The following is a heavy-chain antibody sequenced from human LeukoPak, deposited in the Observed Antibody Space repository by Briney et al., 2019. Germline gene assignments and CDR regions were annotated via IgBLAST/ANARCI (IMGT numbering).Heavy chain of an antibody. V-gene: IGHV4-39*01. D-gene: IGHD6-19*01. CDR2: IYYSGST. Sequence: PSETLSLTCTVSGGSISSSSYYWGWIRQPPGKGLEWIGSIYYSGSTYYNPSLKSRVTISVDTSKNQFSLKLSSVTAADTAVYYCASRGIAVAGSFGWGQGTLVTVSS. J-gene: IGHJ4*02. CDR3: ASRGIAVAGSFG. CDR1: GGSISSSSYY.